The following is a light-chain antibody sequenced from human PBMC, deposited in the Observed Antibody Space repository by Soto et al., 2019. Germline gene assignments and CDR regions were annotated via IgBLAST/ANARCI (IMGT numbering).Light chain of an antibody. CDR2: EVS. CDR3: SSYAGSNVV. J-gene: IGLJ2*01. Sequence: SALTQPPSASGSPGQSVTISCTGTSSDVGGYNYVSWYQQHPGKAPKLMIYEVSKRPSGVPDRFSGSKSGNTASLTVSGLQAEDEPDYYCSSYAGSNVVFGGGTKLTVL. V-gene: IGLV2-8*01. CDR1: SSDVGGYNY.